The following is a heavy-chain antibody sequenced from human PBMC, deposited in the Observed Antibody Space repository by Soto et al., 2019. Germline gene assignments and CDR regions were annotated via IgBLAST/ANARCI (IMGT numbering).Heavy chain of an antibody. CDR3: SREQGYCSVCSCYSGPGGYYYYYGMDG. J-gene: IGHJ6*02. V-gene: IGHV1-18*04. Sequence: ASVKVSCKASENTNTGHHMHWVRQAPGQKLEWIKWINPNNGNTNYAKNLQRRATMTTDTSTSTAYMELRSLRSDDTAVYYCSREQGYCSVCSCYSGPGGYYYYYGMDGWGQGTTVTVSS. CDR2: INPNNGNT. CDR1: ENTNTGHH. D-gene: IGHD2-15*01.